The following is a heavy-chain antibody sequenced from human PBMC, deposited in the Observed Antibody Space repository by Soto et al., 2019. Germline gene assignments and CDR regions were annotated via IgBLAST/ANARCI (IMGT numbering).Heavy chain of an antibody. V-gene: IGHV3-64*01. J-gene: IGHJ4*02. Sequence: EVQLVESGGGLVQPGGSLRLSCAASGFTFSSYAMHWVRQAPGKGLEYVSAISSNGGSTYYANSVKGRFTISRDNSKNTLYRQMGSLRAEDMAVYYCARGDCSSTSCSAGILADWGQGTLVTVSS. CDR2: ISSNGGST. D-gene: IGHD2-2*01. CDR3: ARGDCSSTSCSAGILAD. CDR1: GFTFSSYA.